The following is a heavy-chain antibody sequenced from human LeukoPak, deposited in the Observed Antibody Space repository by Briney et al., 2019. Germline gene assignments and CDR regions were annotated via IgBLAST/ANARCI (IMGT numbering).Heavy chain of an antibody. CDR3: ARGPVGYCIGYSCSPSTENAFDL. Sequence: GASVKVSCKASGYTFTNYDMNWVRQATGQGLEWMGWMNPNSGITGYAQKFQGRVTITRDPSTRTAYMELSSLRSEDTAVYYCARGPVGYCIGYSCSPSTENAFDLWGQGTMVTVSS. V-gene: IGHV1-8*03. CDR1: GYTFTNYD. CDR2: MNPNSGIT. J-gene: IGHJ3*01. D-gene: IGHD2-15*01.